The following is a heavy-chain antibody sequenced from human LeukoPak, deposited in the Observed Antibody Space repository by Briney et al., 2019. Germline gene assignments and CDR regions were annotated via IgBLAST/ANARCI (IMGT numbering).Heavy chain of an antibody. CDR3: ARLYPTEVMRLVSYFDY. CDR1: GGSISSSSYY. V-gene: IGHV4-39*07. J-gene: IGHJ4*02. Sequence: PSETLSLTCTVSGGSISSSSYYWGWIRQPPGKGLEWIGSIYYSGSTYYNPSLKSRVTISVDTSMNQFSLKLSSVTAADTAVYYCARLYPTEVMRLVSYFDYWGQGTLVTVSS. D-gene: IGHD2-8*01. CDR2: IYYSGST.